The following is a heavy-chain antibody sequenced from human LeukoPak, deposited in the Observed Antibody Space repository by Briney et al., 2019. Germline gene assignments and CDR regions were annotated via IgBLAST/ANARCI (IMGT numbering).Heavy chain of an antibody. J-gene: IGHJ1*01. CDR2: MSGSGGST. CDR1: GFTFSSYA. D-gene: IGHD4-17*01. CDR3: AKEIYGDSTGGRFQH. Sequence: GGSLRLSCAASGFTFSSYAMSWVRQAPGKGLEWFSVMSGSGGSTYYADSVKGRFTISRDNSKNTLYLQMNSLRAEDTAVYYCAKEIYGDSTGGRFQHWGQGTLVTASS. V-gene: IGHV3-23*01.